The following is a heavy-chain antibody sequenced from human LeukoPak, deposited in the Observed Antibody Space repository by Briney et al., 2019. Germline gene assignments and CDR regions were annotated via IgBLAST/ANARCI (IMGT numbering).Heavy chain of an antibody. D-gene: IGHD1-26*01. V-gene: IGHV4-39*01. CDR3: ARLPGGY. J-gene: IGHJ4*02. Sequence: PSETLSLTCTVSGVSISSSSDYWGWVRQPPGKGLEWIATIYYSGSTDYNPSLKSRVTISGDTSKNQFSLKLNSVTAADTSVYYCARLPGGYWGQGTLVIVSS. CDR2: IYYSGST. CDR1: GVSISSSSDY.